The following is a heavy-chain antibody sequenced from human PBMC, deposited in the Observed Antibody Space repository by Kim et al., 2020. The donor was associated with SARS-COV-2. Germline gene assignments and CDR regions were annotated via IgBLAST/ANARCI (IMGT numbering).Heavy chain of an antibody. V-gene: IGHV3-23*01. CDR3: ARDVWGYSGMNV. Sequence: GGSLRLSCAASGFMFSSCAMTWVRQAPGKGPEWVASISNDGSSTHYTGTVRGRFTISSDDSKNTVFLRLNSQRVDDTALYYCARDVWGYSGMNVWGQGTTVTVS. CDR1: GFMFSSCA. CDR2: ISNDGSST. J-gene: IGHJ6*02. D-gene: IGHD3-16*02.